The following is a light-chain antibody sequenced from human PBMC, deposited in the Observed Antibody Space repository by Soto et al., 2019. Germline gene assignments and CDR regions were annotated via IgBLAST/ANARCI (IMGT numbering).Light chain of an antibody. CDR1: QDISDH. Sequence: DIQMTQSPSSLSTYVGDIVTITGKASQDISDHLNWYQQKQGKAPKVLISDVSNLETGVSSRFSGSGSGTDFTFTISSLQAEDVATYYCQQYDDLPITFGQGTRLEIK. CDR3: QQYDDLPIT. V-gene: IGKV1-33*01. J-gene: IGKJ5*01. CDR2: DVS.